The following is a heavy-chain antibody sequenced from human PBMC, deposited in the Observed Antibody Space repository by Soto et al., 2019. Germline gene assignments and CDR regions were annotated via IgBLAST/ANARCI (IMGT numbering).Heavy chain of an antibody. V-gene: IGHV2-5*01. D-gene: IGHD6-19*01. CDR1: GFSLSTSEVG. Sequence: SGPTLVNPTQTLTLTCTFAGFSLSTSEVGVGWIRQPPGKALEWLALIYWNDDKRYSPSLKSRLTITKDTSNNQVVLTMTNMDPVDTATYYCAHRSRYSSGWYLFDPLGQGTLVTVSS. CDR3: AHRSRYSSGWYLFDP. J-gene: IGHJ5*02. CDR2: IYWNDDK.